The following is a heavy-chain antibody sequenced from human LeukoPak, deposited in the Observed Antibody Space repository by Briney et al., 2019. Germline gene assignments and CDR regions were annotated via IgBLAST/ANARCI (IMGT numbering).Heavy chain of an antibody. D-gene: IGHD5-24*01. CDR1: GFSFDFNA. V-gene: IGHV3-23*01. Sequence: PGGSLRLSCAASGFSFDFNAMAWVRQAPGKGLEWVSAISGSGGSAYYADSVKGQFTISRDNSRNTLYLQMDSLRAEATAVYYCAKGRRVATIFSGFDYWGQGTLVTVSS. J-gene: IGHJ4*02. CDR2: ISGSGGSA. CDR3: AKGRRVATIFSGFDY.